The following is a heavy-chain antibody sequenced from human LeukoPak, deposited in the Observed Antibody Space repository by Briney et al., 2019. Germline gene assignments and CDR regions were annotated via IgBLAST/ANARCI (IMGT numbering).Heavy chain of an antibody. V-gene: IGHV3-48*01. CDR1: ALTFSDYS. J-gene: IGHJ4*02. CDR3: ARGPKTSFDY. CDR2: ISSNGSTI. Sequence: RTGGSLRLSCAASALTFSDYSMNWVRQAPGKGLEWISYISSNGSTIYYAASVKGRFTTSRDSAKNSLYLQMKGLRAEDTAIYYCARGPKTSFDYWGQGTLVTVSS.